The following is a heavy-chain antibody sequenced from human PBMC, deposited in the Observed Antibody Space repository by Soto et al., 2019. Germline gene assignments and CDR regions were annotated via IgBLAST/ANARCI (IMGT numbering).Heavy chain of an antibody. CDR1: GFTFKTHA. CDR3: GKDVADYVPYYYGVDV. Sequence: QVQLVESGGGVVQPGTSLRLSCAASGFTFKTHAMHWVRQAPGKGLEWMAVIAYDGNEKFYADSVKGRFTISRDNSKNALYLRINTLRNEDTAVYYCGKDVADYVPYYYGVDVWGQGTTVTVSS. V-gene: IGHV3-30*18. J-gene: IGHJ6*02. D-gene: IGHD3-10*02. CDR2: IAYDGNEK.